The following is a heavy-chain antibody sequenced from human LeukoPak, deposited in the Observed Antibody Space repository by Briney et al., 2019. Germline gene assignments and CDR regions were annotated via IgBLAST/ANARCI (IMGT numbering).Heavy chain of an antibody. D-gene: IGHD2-21*02. J-gene: IGHJ4*02. V-gene: IGHV3-23*01. CDR3: VKAPYCGGDCYNLDY. Sequence: GGSLRLSCAAPGFTFSSYAMSWVRQAPGKGLEWVSAISGSGVSTYYADSVKGRFTISRDKAKNTLYLQMNSLRAEDTAVYYCVKAPYCGGDCYNLDYWGQGTLVTVSS. CDR2: ISGSGVST. CDR1: GFTFSSYA.